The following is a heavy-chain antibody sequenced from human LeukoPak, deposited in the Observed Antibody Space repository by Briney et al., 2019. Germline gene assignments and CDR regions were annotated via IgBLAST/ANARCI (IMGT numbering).Heavy chain of an antibody. V-gene: IGHV4-38-2*02. D-gene: IGHD2/OR15-2a*01. Sequence: PSETLSLTCSVSDYSISDSFYWGWIRQPPGKGLEWIGSIYHSGITYYNPSLKSRVTISVDTSKNQFSLKLGSVTAADTAVYYCARAHRGFVTFYNRYYYHMDVWGKGTTVTVSS. CDR1: DYSISDSFY. CDR2: IYHSGIT. J-gene: IGHJ6*03. CDR3: ARAHRGFVTFYNRYYYHMDV.